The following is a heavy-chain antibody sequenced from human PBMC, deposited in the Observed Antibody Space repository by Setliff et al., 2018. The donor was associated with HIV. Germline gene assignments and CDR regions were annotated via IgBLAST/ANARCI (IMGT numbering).Heavy chain of an antibody. CDR2: TSYDGRNK. V-gene: IGHV3-30*11. Sequence: PGGSLRLSCAASGFTFSRSAMHWVRQAPGKGLEWVAVTSYDGRNKYYADSVKGRFTISRDNSKSTLYLQMTSLRPEDTAVYYCTPLHYWGQGTLVTVSS. J-gene: IGHJ4*02. CDR3: TPLHY. D-gene: IGHD2-15*01. CDR1: GFTFSRSA.